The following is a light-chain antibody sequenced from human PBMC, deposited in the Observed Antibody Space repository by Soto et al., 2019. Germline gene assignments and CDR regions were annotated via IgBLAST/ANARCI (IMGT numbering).Light chain of an antibody. J-gene: IGLJ1*01. Sequence: QSVLTQPPSVSGAPGQRVTIFCTGSSSNIGGNSVSWYQQLPGTAPKLLIYDDNKRPSGIPDRFSGSKSGTSATLGITGFQTGDEADYYCGSWDSSLSVYVFGTGTKVTVL. CDR1: SSNIGGNS. CDR2: DDN. V-gene: IGLV1-51*01. CDR3: GSWDSSLSVYV.